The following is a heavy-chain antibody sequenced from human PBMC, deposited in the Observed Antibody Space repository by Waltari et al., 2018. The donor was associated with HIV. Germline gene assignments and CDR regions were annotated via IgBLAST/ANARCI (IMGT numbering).Heavy chain of an antibody. CDR3: ARGKGYYGMDV. Sequence: QVQLVQSGAEVKKPGSSVRVSCKASGYTFSSYTINWVRQAPGQGLEWMGRIIPILDLSNSAQKFQDRVTIMADKSTNTAYMDLSSLTSEDTAVYYCARGKGYYGMDVWGQGTTVTVSS. J-gene: IGHJ6*02. CDR2: IIPILDLS. V-gene: IGHV1-69*02. CDR1: GYTFSSYT.